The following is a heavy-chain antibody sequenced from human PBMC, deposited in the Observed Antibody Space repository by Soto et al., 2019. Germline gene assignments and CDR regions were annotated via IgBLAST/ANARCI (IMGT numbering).Heavy chain of an antibody. CDR2: INSYNGNT. J-gene: IGHJ5*02. D-gene: IGHD6-19*01. CDR1: GYTFPSYG. CDR3: AREPVAGIWFDP. V-gene: IGHV1-18*01. Sequence: ASVKVSCKASGYTFPSYGISWVRQAPGQGLEWMGWINSYNGNTNYAQKLQGRVTMTTDTSTSTAYMELRSLRSDDTAVYYCAREPVAGIWFDPWGQGTLVTVSS.